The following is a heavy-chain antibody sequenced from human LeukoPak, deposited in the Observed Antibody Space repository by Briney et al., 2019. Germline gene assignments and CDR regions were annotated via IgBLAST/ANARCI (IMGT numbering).Heavy chain of an antibody. Sequence: GASVKVSCKASVYTFTRYGISWVRQAPGQGLEWMGWITAYNDNTNYAQKLQGRVTMTTDTSTSTAYMELRSLRSDDTAVYYCARALLWFGEPSHIDYWGQGTLVTASS. CDR3: ARALLWFGEPSHIDY. D-gene: IGHD3-10*01. CDR1: VYTFTRYG. J-gene: IGHJ4*02. V-gene: IGHV1-18*01. CDR2: ITAYNDNT.